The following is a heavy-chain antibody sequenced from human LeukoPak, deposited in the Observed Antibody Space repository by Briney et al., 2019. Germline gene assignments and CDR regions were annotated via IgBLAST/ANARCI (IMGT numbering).Heavy chain of an antibody. Sequence: GASVKVSCKASGGTFSSYAIGWVRQAPGQGLEWMGGIIPIFGTANYAQKFQGRVTITADKSTSTAYMELSSLRSEDTAVYYCARALIVVVPAAMSPYYYGMDVWGKGTTVTVSS. CDR1: GGTFSSYA. CDR3: ARALIVVVPAAMSPYYYGMDV. V-gene: IGHV1-69*06. D-gene: IGHD2-2*01. J-gene: IGHJ6*04. CDR2: IIPIFGTA.